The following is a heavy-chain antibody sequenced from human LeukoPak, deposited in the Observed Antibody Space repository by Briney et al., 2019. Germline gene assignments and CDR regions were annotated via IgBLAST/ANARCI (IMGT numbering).Heavy chain of an antibody. CDR1: GFTFSSYG. D-gene: IGHD2-2*01. CDR3: ATYCSSTSCLDY. Sequence: GRFLRLSCAASGFTFSSYGMHWVRQAPGKGLEWVAVISYDGSNKYYADSVKGRFTVSRDNSKNTLYLQMNSLRAEDTAVYYCATYCSSTSCLDYWGQGTLVTVSS. J-gene: IGHJ4*02. V-gene: IGHV3-30*03. CDR2: ISYDGSNK.